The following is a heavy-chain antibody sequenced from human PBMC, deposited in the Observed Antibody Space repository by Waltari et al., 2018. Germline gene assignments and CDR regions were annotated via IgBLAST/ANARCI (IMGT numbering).Heavy chain of an antibody. Sequence: QVQLVQSGAEVKKHGDSVKVSCETSGYIFTSKPIHWLRPAPGQRLEWMGWINADTGNTRYSQTFQGRVTITRDASATTSYMELSSLISEDTAIYYCARGGQPLYDYWGQGTLVTVSS. CDR3: ARGGQPLYDY. V-gene: IGHV1-3*01. CDR1: GYIFTSKP. CDR2: INADTGNT. J-gene: IGHJ4*02. D-gene: IGHD2-2*02.